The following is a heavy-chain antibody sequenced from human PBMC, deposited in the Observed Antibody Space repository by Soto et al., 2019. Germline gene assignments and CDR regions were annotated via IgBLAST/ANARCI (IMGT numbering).Heavy chain of an antibody. CDR2: IKQDGSEN. D-gene: IGHD3-16*01. J-gene: IGHJ4*02. CDR1: GFTFSRYW. Sequence: EVQLVESGGGLVQPGGSLRLSCAASGFTFSRYWMSWVRQAPGKGLEWVANIKQDGSENYYVDSVKGRFTISRDNAKNSWCLKMNSLRAGDTAVYYWARDVARGGPSPYGGQGPLFIVSS. CDR3: ARDVARGGPSPY. V-gene: IGHV3-7*01.